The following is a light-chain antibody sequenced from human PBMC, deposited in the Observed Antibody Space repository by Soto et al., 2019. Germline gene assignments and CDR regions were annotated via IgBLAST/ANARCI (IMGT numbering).Light chain of an antibody. CDR1: QILLYTEGIAH. CDR3: MQGTHWPIS. Sequence: DVVRTQSPLSLHVTLEQPASISCRAKQILLYTEGIAHLSGCQQRPGRSRRRLNYKVCKPDFGVPASFSGRESGTDFALKSSRVEAEDVEVDCSMQGTHWPISFGEGTLQE. CDR2: KVC. V-gene: IGKV2-30*01. J-gene: IGKJ5*01.